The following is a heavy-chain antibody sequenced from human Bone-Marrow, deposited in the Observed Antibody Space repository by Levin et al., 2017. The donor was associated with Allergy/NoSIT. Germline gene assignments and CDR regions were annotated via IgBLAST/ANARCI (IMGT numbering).Heavy chain of an antibody. J-gene: IGHJ6*03. V-gene: IGHV3-74*01. CDR2: INSDGSST. CDR1: GFTFSSYW. Sequence: GGSLRLSCAASGFTFSSYWMHWVRQAPGKGLVWVSRINSDGSSTSYADSVKGRFTISRDNAKNTLYLQMNSLRAEDTAVYYCARGGAYYDILTGYGYYYYYMDVWGKGTTVTVSS. D-gene: IGHD3-9*01. CDR3: ARGGAYYDILTGYGYYYYYMDV.